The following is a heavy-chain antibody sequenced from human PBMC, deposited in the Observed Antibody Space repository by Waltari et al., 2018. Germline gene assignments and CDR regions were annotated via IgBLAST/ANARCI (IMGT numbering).Heavy chain of an antibody. Sequence: QVQLVQSGGGVVQPGRSLRLSCAASGFTFSDYAMHWVRQAPGQGLEWMGGIIPIFGTANYAQKFQGRVTITADKSTSTAYMELSSLRSEDTAVYYCARGAVAGPPDYWGQGTLVTVSS. D-gene: IGHD6-19*01. J-gene: IGHJ4*02. V-gene: IGHV1-69*06. CDR2: IIPIFGTA. CDR1: GFTFSDYA. CDR3: ARGAVAGPPDY.